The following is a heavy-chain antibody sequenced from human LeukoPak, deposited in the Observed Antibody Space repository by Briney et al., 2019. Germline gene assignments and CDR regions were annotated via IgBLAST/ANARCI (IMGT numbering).Heavy chain of an antibody. J-gene: IGHJ6*03. CDR2: ISSSGSTI. V-gene: IGHV3-48*03. CDR1: GFTFGDYA. Sequence: PGRSLRLSCTASGFTFGDYAMTWVRQAPGKGLEWVSYISSSGSTIYYADSVKGRFTISRDNAKNSLYLQMNSLRAEDTAVYYCARNVKNYDILTGYYSSYYMDVWGKGTTVTVSS. CDR3: ARNVKNYDILTGYYSSYYMDV. D-gene: IGHD3-9*01.